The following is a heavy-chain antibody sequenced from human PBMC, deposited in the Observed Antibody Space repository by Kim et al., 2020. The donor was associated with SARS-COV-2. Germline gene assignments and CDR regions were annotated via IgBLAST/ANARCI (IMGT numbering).Heavy chain of an antibody. CDR2: IGGSDDRT. CDR3: AKDICRWAFDY. J-gene: IGHJ4*02. V-gene: IGHV3-23*01. CDR1: GFSMSGNA. Sequence: GGSLRLSCAASGFSMSGNAMSWVRQAPGKGLEWVAAIGGSDDRTDYADSVEGRFSISRDKSKNTLYLQMNSLRAEDTAVYYCAKDICRWAFDYWGQGILV. D-gene: IGHD1-26*01.